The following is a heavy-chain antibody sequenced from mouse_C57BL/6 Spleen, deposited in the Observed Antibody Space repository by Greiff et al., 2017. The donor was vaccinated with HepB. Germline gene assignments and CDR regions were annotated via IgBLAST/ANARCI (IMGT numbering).Heavy chain of an antibody. CDR2: ISDGGSYT. CDR3: ARTDYYGSRGYAMDY. J-gene: IGHJ4*01. CDR1: GFTFSSYA. D-gene: IGHD1-1*01. V-gene: IGHV5-4*03. Sequence: EVMLVESGGGLVKPGGSLKLSCAASGFTFSSYAMSWVRQTPEKRLEWVATISDGGSYTYYPDNVKGRFTISRDNAKNNLYLQMSHLKSEDTAMYYCARTDYYGSRGYAMDYWGQGTSVTVSS.